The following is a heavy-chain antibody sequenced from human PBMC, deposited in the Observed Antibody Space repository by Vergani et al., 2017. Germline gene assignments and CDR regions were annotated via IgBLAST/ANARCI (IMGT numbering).Heavy chain of an antibody. CDR1: GGSISSYY. V-gene: IGHV4-59*01. J-gene: IGHJ5*02. Sequence: QVQLQESGPGLVKPSETLSLTCTVSGGSISSYYWSWIRQPPGKGLEWIGYIYYSGSTNYNPSLKSRSTISVDPSKNQFALKLSSVTAADTAVYYCATTQAYYDILTGYYMNVGWFDPWGQGTLVTVSS. D-gene: IGHD3-9*01. CDR3: ATTQAYYDILTGYYMNVGWFDP. CDR2: IYYSGST.